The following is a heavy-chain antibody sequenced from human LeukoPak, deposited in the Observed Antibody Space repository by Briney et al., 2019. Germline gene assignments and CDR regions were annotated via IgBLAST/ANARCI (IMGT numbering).Heavy chain of an antibody. Sequence: GGSLRLSCAASGFTFSSYAMSWVRQAPGKGLEWVSAITNSASSTYYADSVKGRFTISRDNAKNSLYLQMNSLRAEGTAVYYCARDSNYDYVWGSYHLFDYWGQGTLVTVSS. D-gene: IGHD3-16*02. J-gene: IGHJ4*02. V-gene: IGHV3-23*01. CDR2: ITNSASST. CDR1: GFTFSSYA. CDR3: ARDSNYDYVWGSYHLFDY.